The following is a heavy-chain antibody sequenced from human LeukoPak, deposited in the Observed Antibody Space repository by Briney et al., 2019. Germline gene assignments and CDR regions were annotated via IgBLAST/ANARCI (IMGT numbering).Heavy chain of an antibody. Sequence: GESLKISCKGSGYSFTSYWIGWVRQMPGKGLEWMGIIYPGDSDTRYSPSFQGQVTNSADKSISTAYLQWSSLKASDTAMYYCASAPYDILTGYYSIAFDIWGQGTMVTVSS. CDR1: GYSFTSYW. J-gene: IGHJ3*02. CDR2: IYPGDSDT. CDR3: ASAPYDILTGYYSIAFDI. D-gene: IGHD3-9*01. V-gene: IGHV5-51*01.